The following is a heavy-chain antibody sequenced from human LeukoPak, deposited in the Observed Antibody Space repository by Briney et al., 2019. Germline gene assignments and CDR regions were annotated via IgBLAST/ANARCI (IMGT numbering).Heavy chain of an antibody. Sequence: PSVTLSLTCTVSGGSISSSSYYWSWIRQPPGKGLEWIGYIDYSGSTNYNPSLKSRVTISVDTSKKQFSLKLSSVTAADTAVYYCARWSGYYFYWGQGTLVTVSS. J-gene: IGHJ4*02. CDR3: ARWSGYYFY. D-gene: IGHD3-3*01. CDR2: IDYSGST. CDR1: GGSISSSSYY. V-gene: IGHV4-61*01.